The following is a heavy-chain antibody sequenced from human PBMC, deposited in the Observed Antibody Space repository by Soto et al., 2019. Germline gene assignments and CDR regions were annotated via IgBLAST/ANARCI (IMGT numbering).Heavy chain of an antibody. CDR3: AVGYCCISSCYAYYYYRIAF. V-gene: IGHV1-18*01. CDR2: ISAYNGNT. Sequence: ASVKVTCKASGYTFTSYGISWVRQAPAQGLEWMGWISAYNGNTNYAQKLQGRVTMTTDTSTSTAYMELRSLRSDDTAVYYCAVGYCCISSCYAYYYYRIAFSAQGTTVTVSS. CDR1: GYTFTSYG. J-gene: IGHJ6*02. D-gene: IGHD2-2*01.